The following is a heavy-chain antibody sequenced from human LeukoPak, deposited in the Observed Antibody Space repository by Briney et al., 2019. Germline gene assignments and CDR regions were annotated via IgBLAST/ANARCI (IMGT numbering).Heavy chain of an antibody. CDR1: GFTFSSYW. Sequence: GGSLRLSCAASGFTFSSYWMSWVRQAPGKGLEWVSSISSSSSYIYYADSVKGRFTISRDNAKNSLYLQMNSLRAEDTAVYYCARDPLSRGYSYGYFGYWGQGTLVTVSS. V-gene: IGHV3-21*01. J-gene: IGHJ4*02. D-gene: IGHD5-18*01. CDR2: ISSSSSYI. CDR3: ARDPLSRGYSYGYFGY.